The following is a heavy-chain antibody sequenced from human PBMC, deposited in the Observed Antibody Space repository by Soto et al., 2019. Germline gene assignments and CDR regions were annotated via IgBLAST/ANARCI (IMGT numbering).Heavy chain of an antibody. J-gene: IGHJ3*02. CDR1: GGSISSGGYY. Sequence: SETLSLTCTVSGGSISSGGYYWSWIRQHPGKGLEWIGYIYYSGSTYYNPSLKSRVTISVDTSKNQFSLKLSSVTAADTAVYYCARDTSGATKGDAFDIWGQGTMVTVSS. V-gene: IGHV4-31*03. CDR2: IYYSGST. CDR3: ARDTSGATKGDAFDI.